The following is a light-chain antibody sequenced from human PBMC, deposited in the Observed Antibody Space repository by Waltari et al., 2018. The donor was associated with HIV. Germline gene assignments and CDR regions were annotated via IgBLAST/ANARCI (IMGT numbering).Light chain of an antibody. CDR3: CSYAGSYSYV. Sequence: QSALTQPRSVSGSPGQSVTVSCPEASSDVGGYDSVSWYQQHPGKAPNLIIYDVTKRPSGVPGRFSGSRSGDTASLTISGLQADDEADYYCCSYAGSYSYVFGAGTRVIVL. CDR1: SSDVGGYDS. J-gene: IGLJ1*01. CDR2: DVT. V-gene: IGLV2-11*01.